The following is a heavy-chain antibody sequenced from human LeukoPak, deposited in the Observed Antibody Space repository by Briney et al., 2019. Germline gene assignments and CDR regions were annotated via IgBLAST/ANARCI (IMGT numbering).Heavy chain of an antibody. D-gene: IGHD2-2*01. CDR3: ARDFKDIVVVPAAYDAFDI. Sequence: ASVKVSCKAYGYTFTSYYIHWVRQAPGQGLEWMGWISAYNGNTNYAQKLQGRVTMTTDTSTSTAYMELRSLRSDDTAVYYCARDFKDIVVVPAAYDAFDIWGQGTMVTVSS. J-gene: IGHJ3*02. CDR1: GYTFTSYY. V-gene: IGHV1-18*04. CDR2: ISAYNGNT.